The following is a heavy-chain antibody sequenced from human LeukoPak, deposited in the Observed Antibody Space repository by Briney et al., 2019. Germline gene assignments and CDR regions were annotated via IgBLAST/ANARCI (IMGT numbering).Heavy chain of an antibody. CDR1: GDSISSHC. V-gene: IGHV4-59*11. CDR2: IYYSGST. Sequence: SETLSPTCTVSGDSISSHCWSWTRQPPGKGLEWIGYIYYSGSTYYNPSLKSRVTISVDTSKNQFSLKLTSVTAADTAVYYCARGYYTPDYWGQGSLVSVSS. D-gene: IGHD3-22*01. J-gene: IGHJ4*02. CDR3: ARGYYTPDY.